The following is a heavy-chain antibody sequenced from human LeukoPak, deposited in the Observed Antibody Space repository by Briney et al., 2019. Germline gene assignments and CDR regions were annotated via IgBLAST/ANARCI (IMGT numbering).Heavy chain of an antibody. Sequence: PSETLSLTCTVSGGSISGSSYYWGWIRQPPGKGLEWIGSIYYSGSTYYNPSLKSRVTISVDTSKNQFSLKLSSVTAADTAVYYCARRDGLYYFDYWGQGTLVTVSS. J-gene: IGHJ4*02. D-gene: IGHD2-8*01. CDR3: ARRDGLYYFDY. CDR1: GGSISGSSYY. CDR2: IYYSGST. V-gene: IGHV4-39*01.